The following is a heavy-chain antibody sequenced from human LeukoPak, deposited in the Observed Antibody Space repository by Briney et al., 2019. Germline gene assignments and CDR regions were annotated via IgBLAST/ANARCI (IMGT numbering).Heavy chain of an antibody. Sequence: SSETLSLTCTVSGGSISSHYWSWIRQPPGKGLEWIGYIYYSGSTNYNPSLKSRVTISVDTSKNQFSLKLSSVTAADTAVYYCARVAGGVMVHWGQGTLVTVSS. V-gene: IGHV4-59*11. D-gene: IGHD3-16*01. CDR2: IYYSGST. CDR3: ARVAGGVMVH. J-gene: IGHJ4*02. CDR1: GGSISSHY.